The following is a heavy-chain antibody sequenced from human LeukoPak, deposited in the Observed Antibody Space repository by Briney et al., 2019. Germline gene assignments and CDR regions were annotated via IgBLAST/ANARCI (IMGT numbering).Heavy chain of an antibody. CDR1: GGSIRGYY. D-gene: IGHD5-18*01. CDR2: IYYSGST. CDR3: ARLHADTSLTPYYYYIYV. J-gene: IGHJ6*03. Sequence: PSETLSLTCTVSGGSIRGYYWSWIRQPPGKGLEWIGYIYYSGSTSYNTSLKSRATISVDTIMNQYFLKLSSVTAADTAVYYCARLHADTSLTPYYYYIYVWGKGTTVTVS. V-gene: IGHV4-59*08.